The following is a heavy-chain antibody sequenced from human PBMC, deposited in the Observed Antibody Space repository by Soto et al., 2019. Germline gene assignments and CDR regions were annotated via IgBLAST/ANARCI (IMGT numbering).Heavy chain of an antibody. Sequence: KESGPTLVNPTQTLTLTCPFSGFSLSTSGMGVAWIRQPPEKALEWLAVIYWTDDKRYSPSLKSRLTITKDTSKNQVVLTMTDMDPVDTATYYCAHRKSSYYGSENTYYYGMDVWGQGTTVTVSS. D-gene: IGHD3-10*01. CDR2: IYWTDDK. V-gene: IGHV2-5*01. CDR3: AHRKSSYYGSENTYYYGMDV. CDR1: GFSLSTSGMG. J-gene: IGHJ6*02.